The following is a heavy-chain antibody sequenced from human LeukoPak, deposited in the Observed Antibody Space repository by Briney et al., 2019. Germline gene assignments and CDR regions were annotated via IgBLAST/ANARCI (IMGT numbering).Heavy chain of an antibody. J-gene: IGHJ6*03. CDR3: ARESSSSSAYYYYYMDV. D-gene: IGHD6-6*01. CDR1: GFTFSSYE. CDR2: ISSSGSTI. V-gene: IGHV3-48*03. Sequence: GGSLRLSCAASGFTFSSYEMNWVRQAPGKGLEWVSYISSSGSTIYYADSVKGRFTISRDNAQNSLYLQMNSLRAEDTAVYYCARESSSSSAYYYYYMDVWGKGTTVTVSS.